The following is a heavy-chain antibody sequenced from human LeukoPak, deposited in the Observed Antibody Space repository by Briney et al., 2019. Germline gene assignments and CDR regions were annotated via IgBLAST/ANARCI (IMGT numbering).Heavy chain of an antibody. V-gene: IGHV3-30*04. Sequence: GSLRLSCAASGFTFSNYAMQWVRQDPGKGLECVAFIAYDGNDIAYADSVKGRFTISRDNSQNTLYLQMTSLRSEDTAVYYCAKDRELCCGFDSFVDYWGQGALVTV. CDR3: AKDRELCCGFDSFVDY. J-gene: IGHJ4*02. CDR1: GFTFSNYA. D-gene: IGHD5-12*01. CDR2: IAYDGNDI.